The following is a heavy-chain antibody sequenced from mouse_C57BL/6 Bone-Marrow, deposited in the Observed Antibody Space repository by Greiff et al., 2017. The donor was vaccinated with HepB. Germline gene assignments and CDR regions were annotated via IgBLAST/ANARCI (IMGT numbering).Heavy chain of an antibody. CDR2: IHPNSGST. CDR1: GYTFTSYW. Sequence: QVQLQQPGAELVKPGASVKLSCKASGYTFTSYWMHWVKQRPGQGLEWIGMIHPNSGSTNYNEKFKSKATLTVDKSSSTAYMQLRSLTSEDSAVYYCARGGAHWAMDYWGQGTSVTVSS. CDR3: ARGGAHWAMDY. J-gene: IGHJ4*01. D-gene: IGHD4-1*01. V-gene: IGHV1-64*01.